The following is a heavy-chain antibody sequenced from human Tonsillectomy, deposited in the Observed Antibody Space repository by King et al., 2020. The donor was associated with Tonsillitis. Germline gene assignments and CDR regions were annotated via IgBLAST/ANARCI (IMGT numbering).Heavy chain of an antibody. CDR3: VRGAGWYFDL. CDR1: GFTLSTFW. CDR2: IKQDGSET. V-gene: IGHV3-7*03. J-gene: IGHJ2*01. D-gene: IGHD1-14*01. Sequence: VQLVESGGGLVQPGGSLSFSCAASGFTLSTFWMKWAGQAPGKGLEWVATIKQDGSETHYADSVNGRFTISRDNAENSLFLQMNSLRVEDTAVYYCVRGAGWYFDLWGRGALVTVSS.